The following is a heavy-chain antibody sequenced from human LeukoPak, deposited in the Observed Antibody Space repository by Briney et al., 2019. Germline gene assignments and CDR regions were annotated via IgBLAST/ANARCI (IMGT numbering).Heavy chain of an antibody. CDR2: ISRSGTYI. CDR3: ARDAAVLTGYPYWYFDL. D-gene: IGHD3-9*01. CDR1: GFTFSAYT. J-gene: IGHJ2*01. V-gene: IGHV3-21*04. Sequence: KPGGSLRLSCAASGFTFSAYTMTWVRQAPGKGLEWVSAISRSGTYIYYEDSVKGRFTISRDNAENSVYLQMNSLRVEDTAVYYCARDAAVLTGYPYWYFDLWGRGTLVTVSS.